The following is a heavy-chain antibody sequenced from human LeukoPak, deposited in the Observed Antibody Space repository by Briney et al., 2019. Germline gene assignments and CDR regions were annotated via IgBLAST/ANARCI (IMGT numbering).Heavy chain of an antibody. Sequence: PGGSLRLSCAASGFTFSSYGMHWVRQAPGKGLEWVAVIWYDGSNKYYADSVMGRFTISRDNSKNTLYLQMNSLRAEDTAVYYCARSQALEQQLVLYYWGQGTLVTVSS. CDR3: ARSQALEQQLVLYY. D-gene: IGHD6-13*01. J-gene: IGHJ4*02. V-gene: IGHV3-33*01. CDR1: GFTFSSYG. CDR2: IWYDGSNK.